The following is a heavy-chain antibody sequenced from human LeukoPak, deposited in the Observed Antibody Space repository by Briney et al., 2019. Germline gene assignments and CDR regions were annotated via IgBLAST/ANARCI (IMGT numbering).Heavy chain of an antibody. J-gene: IGHJ3*02. Sequence: GGSLRLSCAASGFSLNRYAMHWVRQAPGKGLEWVSGISWNSGAIGYADSVKDRFTISRDNAKNTLYLQMNSLRAEDTAVYYCARDGFWSGLPDHDAFDIWGQGTMVTVSS. CDR1: GFSLNRYA. V-gene: IGHV3-9*01. CDR3: ARDGFWSGLPDHDAFDI. CDR2: ISWNSGAI. D-gene: IGHD3-3*01.